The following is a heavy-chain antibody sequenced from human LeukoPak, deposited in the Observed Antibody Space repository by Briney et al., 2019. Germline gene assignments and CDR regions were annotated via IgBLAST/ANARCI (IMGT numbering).Heavy chain of an antibody. CDR3: ARRYCSGGSCYSALEY. Sequence: SETLSLTCTVSGVSISSSSYHWDWIRQPPGKGLEWIGSIYDSGSTYYSPSLKSRVTISVDTSKNQFSLNLSSVTAADTAVYYCARRYCSGGSCYSALEYWGQGTLVTVSS. CDR2: IYDSGST. CDR1: GVSISSSSYH. J-gene: IGHJ4*02. D-gene: IGHD2-15*01. V-gene: IGHV4-39*07.